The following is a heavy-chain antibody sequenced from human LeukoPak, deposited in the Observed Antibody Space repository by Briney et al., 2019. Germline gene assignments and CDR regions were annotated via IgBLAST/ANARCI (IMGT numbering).Heavy chain of an antibody. D-gene: IGHD7-27*01. J-gene: IGHJ4*02. V-gene: IGHV4-59*01. CDR1: GGSFSSYY. CDR2: IYYSGTT. Sequence: PSETLSLTCTVSGGSFSSYYWNWIRQPPGKVLEWIGYIYYSGTTNYNPSLKSRVTISVDTSKNQFSLKLNSVTAADTAVYYCAREKSGEFDYWGQGTLVTVSS. CDR3: AREKSGEFDY.